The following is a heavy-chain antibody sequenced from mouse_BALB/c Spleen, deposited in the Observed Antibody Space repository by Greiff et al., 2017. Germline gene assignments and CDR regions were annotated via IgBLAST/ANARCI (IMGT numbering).Heavy chain of an antibody. V-gene: IGHV3-8*02. D-gene: IGHD2-3*01. CDR3: ARLDGVTGGDFDD. Sequence: EVKVIESGPSLVKPSQTLSLTCSVTGDSITSGYWNWIRKFPGHKLEYMGYISYSGSTYYNPSLKSRISITRDTSKNQYYLQLNSVTTEDTATYYCARLDGVTGGDFDDGGAGTTVTVSS. CDR2: ISYSGST. CDR1: GDSITSGY. J-gene: IGHJ1*01.